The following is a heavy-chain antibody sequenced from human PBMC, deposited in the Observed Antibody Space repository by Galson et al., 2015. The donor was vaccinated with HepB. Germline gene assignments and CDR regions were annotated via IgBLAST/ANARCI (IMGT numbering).Heavy chain of an antibody. CDR1: GDSVSSNSAA. D-gene: IGHD3-22*01. CDR3: ARDLRGDYYYDSSGRYYYYGMDV. V-gene: IGHV6-1*01. J-gene: IGHJ6*02. CDR2: TYYRSKWYN. Sequence: CAISGDSVSSNSAAWNWIRQSPSRGLEWLGRTYYRSKWYNDYAVSVRSRITINPDTSKNQFSLQLNSVTPEDTAVYYCARDLRGDYYYDSSGRYYYYGMDVWSQGTTVTVSS.